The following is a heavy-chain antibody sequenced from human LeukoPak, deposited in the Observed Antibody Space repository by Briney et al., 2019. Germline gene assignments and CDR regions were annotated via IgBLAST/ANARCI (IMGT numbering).Heavy chain of an antibody. J-gene: IGHJ4*02. CDR3: TLVGATEGFDY. CDR1: GFTFTSSA. D-gene: IGHD1-26*01. CDR2: IVVGSGNT. Sequence: GASVKVSCKASGFTFTSSAAQWVRQARGQRLEWIGWIVVGSGNTNYAQKFQERVTITRDMSTSTAYMELSSLRSEDTAVYYCTLVGATEGFDYWGQGTLVTVSS. V-gene: IGHV1-58*01.